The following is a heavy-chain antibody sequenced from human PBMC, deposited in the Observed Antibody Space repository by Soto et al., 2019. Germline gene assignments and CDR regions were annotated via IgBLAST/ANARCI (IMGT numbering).Heavy chain of an antibody. CDR1: GFTFSRYG. V-gene: IGHV3-33*01. Sequence: QVQLVESGGGVVQPGRSLRLSCAASGFTFSRYGMHWVRQAPGKGLEWVAVIWYDGSNKYYADSVKGRFTISRDNSKNTLYLQMNSPRAEYTAVYYCARDGREMATIRSEEWFFAYWGQGTLHTVSS. D-gene: IGHD3-3*01. J-gene: IGHJ4*02. CDR2: IWYDGSNK. CDR3: ARDGREMATIRSEEWFFAY.